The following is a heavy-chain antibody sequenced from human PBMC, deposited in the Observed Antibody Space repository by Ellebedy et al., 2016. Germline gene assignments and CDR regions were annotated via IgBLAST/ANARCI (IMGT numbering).Heavy chain of an antibody. CDR1: GSSFDVYA. Sequence: SLKISCAASGSSFDVYAMHWVRQAPGKGLEWVSSITWNSVSIAYADPVKGRFTISRDNARNSLFLQMNSLRSEDTAFYYCAKGLQGDIVVQPAHHWGQGTLVTVSS. D-gene: IGHD2-2*01. CDR2: ITWNSVSI. CDR3: AKGLQGDIVVQPAHH. V-gene: IGHV3-9*01. J-gene: IGHJ5*02.